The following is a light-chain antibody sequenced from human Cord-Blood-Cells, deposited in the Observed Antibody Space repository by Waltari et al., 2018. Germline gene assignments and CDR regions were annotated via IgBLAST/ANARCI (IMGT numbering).Light chain of an antibody. CDR1: QRISTY. V-gene: IGKV1-27*01. J-gene: IGKJ1*01. CDR3: QKYNSAPRT. Sequence: DIQMIQSQCSLSASVRDRVTIPCRASQRISTYLAWYQQKPGKVPKLLIYAASTLHSGVPARFSGSGSGTDFTLTISSLQPEDVATYYCQKYNSAPRTFGQGTKVEIK. CDR2: AAS.